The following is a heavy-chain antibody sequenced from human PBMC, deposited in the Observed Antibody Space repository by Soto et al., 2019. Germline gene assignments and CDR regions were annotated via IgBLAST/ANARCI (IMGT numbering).Heavy chain of an antibody. CDR2: ISTNGGST. CDR1: GFTFSIYA. J-gene: IGHJ4*02. CDR3: VKGEYYYDSSGYYPFDY. Sequence: PGGSLRLSCSASGFTFSIYAMHWVRQAPGKGLEYVSSISTNGGSTDYADTVKGRFAISRDNSKNTVYVQMSSLRVEDTAVYYFVKGEYYYDSSGYYPFDYWGQGTLVTVSS. V-gene: IGHV3-64*05. D-gene: IGHD3-22*01.